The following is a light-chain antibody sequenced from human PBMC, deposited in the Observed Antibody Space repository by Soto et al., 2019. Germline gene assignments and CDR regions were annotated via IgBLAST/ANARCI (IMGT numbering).Light chain of an antibody. CDR2: GAS. CDR1: QSVTSTY. CDR3: QQYVSSPIT. J-gene: IGKJ5*01. Sequence: EIVLTKSPGTLSLSPGERATLSCSASQSVTSTYLGWYQQKPGQAPSLLIYGASSRASGIPDRFSGSGSGTDFTLTISRLEPEDFAVYYCQQYVSSPITFGQGTRLEIK. V-gene: IGKV3-20*01.